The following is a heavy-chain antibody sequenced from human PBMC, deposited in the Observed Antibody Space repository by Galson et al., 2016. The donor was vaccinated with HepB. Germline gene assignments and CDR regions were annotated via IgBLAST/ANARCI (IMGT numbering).Heavy chain of an antibody. D-gene: IGHD2-8*02. CDR1: GFTFVNYA. CDR3: AKDATEGGYCTGGVCYRPIPLSA. V-gene: IGHV3-23*01. CDR2: VSRGGDTT. J-gene: IGHJ5*02. Sequence: SLRLSCAASGFTFVNYAMSWVRQAPGTGLEWVSTVSRGGDTTYYSDSVKGRFTIYSDNYKSTLFLQMNSLRAEDTATYFCAKDATEGGYCTGGVCYRPIPLSAWGQGTLVIVSS.